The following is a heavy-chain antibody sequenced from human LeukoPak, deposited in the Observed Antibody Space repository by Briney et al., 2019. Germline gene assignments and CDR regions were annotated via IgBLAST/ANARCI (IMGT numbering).Heavy chain of an antibody. D-gene: IGHD3-10*01. CDR2: IYYSGST. CDR3: ARDDPMVRGVDAFDI. Sequence: PSETLFLTCTVSGGSISSYYWGWIRQLPGKGLEWIGSIYYSGSTYYNPSLKSRVTISVDTSKNQFSLKLSSVTAADTAVYYCARDDPMVRGVDAFDIWGQGTMVTVSS. CDR1: GGSISSYY. J-gene: IGHJ3*02. V-gene: IGHV4-39*07.